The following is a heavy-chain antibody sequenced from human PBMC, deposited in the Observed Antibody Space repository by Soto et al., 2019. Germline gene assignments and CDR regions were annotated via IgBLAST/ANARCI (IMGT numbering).Heavy chain of an antibody. CDR3: SRAPFDSSGYFAY. D-gene: IGHD3-22*01. CDR1: GFTFSRYS. J-gene: IGHJ4*02. V-gene: IGHV3-30-3*01. CDR2: ISYDETNE. Sequence: GGSLRLSCAASGFTFSRYSMHWVRQAPGKGLEWVAAISYDETNESYADSVKGRFTISRDTSKNTLFLQMNSLRPEDTAVYFCSRAPFDSSGYFAYWGQGTLVTVSS.